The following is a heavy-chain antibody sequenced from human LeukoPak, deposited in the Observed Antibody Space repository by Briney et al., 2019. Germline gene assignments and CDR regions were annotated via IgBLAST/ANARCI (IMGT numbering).Heavy chain of an antibody. CDR1: GFTFSNYW. CDR3: ARDTGYFKFDY. V-gene: IGHV3-7*01. Sequence: GGSLRLSCEASGFTFSNYWMTWVRQAPGKGLEWVANIKEDGSDKYYADSVKGRFTISRDNAKKSLYLQMNSLRAEDTAVYYCARDTGYFKFDYWGQGTLVTVSS. J-gene: IGHJ4*02. D-gene: IGHD3-9*01. CDR2: IKEDGSDK.